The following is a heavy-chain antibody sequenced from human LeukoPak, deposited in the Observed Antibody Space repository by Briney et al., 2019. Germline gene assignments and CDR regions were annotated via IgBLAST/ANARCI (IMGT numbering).Heavy chain of an antibody. CDR1: GFTFSSNY. J-gene: IGHJ3*02. V-gene: IGHV3-53*01. CDR2: IYSGGST. Sequence: PGGSLRLSCAASGFTFSSNYMSWVRQAPGKGLEWVSVIYSGGSTYYADSVKGRFTISRDNSKNTLYLQMNSLRAEDTAVYYCARETYYYDSSGYGSAFDIWGQGTMVTVSS. D-gene: IGHD3-22*01. CDR3: ARETYYYDSSGYGSAFDI.